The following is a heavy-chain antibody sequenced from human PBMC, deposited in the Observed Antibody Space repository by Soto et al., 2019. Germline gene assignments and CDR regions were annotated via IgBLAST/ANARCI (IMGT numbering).Heavy chain of an antibody. CDR1: GYTFTSSY. Sequence: VKVSCKASGYTFTSSYIHWVRQAPGQGPEWMGIINPTSGGTSYAQNLQGRVTMTRDTSTRTVYMELNSLRSDDTAVYYCARGPGASGLDVWGQGTTVTVSS. CDR2: INPTSGGT. CDR3: ARGPGASGLDV. J-gene: IGHJ6*02. D-gene: IGHD2-8*02. V-gene: IGHV1-46*01.